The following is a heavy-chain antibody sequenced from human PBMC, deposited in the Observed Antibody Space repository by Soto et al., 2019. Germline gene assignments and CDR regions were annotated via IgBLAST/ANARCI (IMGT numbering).Heavy chain of an antibody. D-gene: IGHD6-13*01. CDR2: ISWNSGSI. CDR3: ATASSCYMVGAFDM. Sequence: EVQLVESRGGLVQPGRSLRLSCAASGFTFDDYAMHWVRQAPGKGLEWVSGISWNSGSIGYADYVKGRFTISRDNAKKCLYLQINGRRAEDTALYYCATASSCYMVGAFDMWGVGTMVTVS. V-gene: IGHV3-9*01. J-gene: IGHJ3*02. CDR1: GFTFDDYA.